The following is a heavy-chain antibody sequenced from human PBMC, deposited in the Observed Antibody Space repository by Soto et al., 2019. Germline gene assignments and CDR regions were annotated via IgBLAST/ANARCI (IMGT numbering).Heavy chain of an antibody. D-gene: IGHD1-26*01. CDR1: GFTFSSHS. J-gene: IGHJ6*02. V-gene: IGHV3-21*01. Sequence: LRLSCAASGFTFSSHSMNWVRQAPGKGLEWVSSISSSSTYKYYADSVKGRFTIARDNAKNSLYLQMNGLRAEDTAVYYCARDKRWELRLDQHNGTDVWGQGTTVTVSS. CDR2: ISSSSTYK. CDR3: ARDKRWELRLDQHNGTDV.